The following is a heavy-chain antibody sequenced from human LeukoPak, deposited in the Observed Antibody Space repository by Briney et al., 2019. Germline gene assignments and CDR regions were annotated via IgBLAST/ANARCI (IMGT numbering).Heavy chain of an antibody. CDR2: IYSGGST. Sequence: GGSLRLSCAASGFTVSSNYMSWVRQAPGKGLEWVSVIYSGGSTYYADSVKGRFTISRDNSKNTLYLQMNSLSAEDTAVYYCAKAPDYHDAFDIWGQGTMVTVSS. CDR3: AKAPDYHDAFDI. D-gene: IGHD4-11*01. J-gene: IGHJ3*02. V-gene: IGHV3-53*01. CDR1: GFTVSSNY.